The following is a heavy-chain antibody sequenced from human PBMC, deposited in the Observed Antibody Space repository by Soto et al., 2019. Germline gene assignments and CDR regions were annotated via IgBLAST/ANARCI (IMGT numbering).Heavy chain of an antibody. V-gene: IGHV3-23*01. Sequence: GGSLRLSCEASEFTFSSYAMNWVRQAPGKGLEWISVISGSGGATYFADSVKGRFVISRDNSKNTLYLQMNSLRAEDTAIYYCAKATLRVVHPLVFDYWGQGSLVTAPQ. J-gene: IGHJ4*02. CDR3: AKATLRVVHPLVFDY. D-gene: IGHD3-3*01. CDR1: EFTFSSYA. CDR2: ISGSGGAT.